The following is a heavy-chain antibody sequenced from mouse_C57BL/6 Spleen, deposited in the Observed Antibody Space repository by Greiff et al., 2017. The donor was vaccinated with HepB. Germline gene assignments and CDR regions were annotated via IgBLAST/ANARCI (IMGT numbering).Heavy chain of an antibody. V-gene: IGHV10-3*01. Sequence: EVQGVASGGGLVQPKGSLKLSCAASGFTFNTYAMHWVRQAPGKGLEWVARIRSKSSNYATYYADSVKDRFTISRDDSQSMLYLQMNNLKTEDTAMYYCVRDGDYGRRFAYWGQGTLVTVSA. CDR1: GFTFNTYA. CDR2: IRSKSSNYAT. D-gene: IGHD1-1*01. CDR3: VRDGDYGRRFAY. J-gene: IGHJ3*01.